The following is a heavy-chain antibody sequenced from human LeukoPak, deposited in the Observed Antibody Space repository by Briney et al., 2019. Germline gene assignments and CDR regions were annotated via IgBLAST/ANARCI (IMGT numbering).Heavy chain of an antibody. Sequence: SETLSLTCTVSGGSISSYYWSWIRQPPGKGPEWIGYIYYSGSTNYNPSLKSRVAISVDTSKNQFSLKLSSVTAADTAVYYCATPRSGAFDIWGQGTMVTVSS. CDR2: IYYSGST. CDR3: ATPRSGAFDI. J-gene: IGHJ3*02. CDR1: GGSISSYY. V-gene: IGHV4-59*01. D-gene: IGHD3-10*01.